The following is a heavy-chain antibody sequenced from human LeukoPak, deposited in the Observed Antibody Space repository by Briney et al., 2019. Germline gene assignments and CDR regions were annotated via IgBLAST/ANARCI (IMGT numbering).Heavy chain of an antibody. D-gene: IGHD2-2*01. V-gene: IGHV3-23*01. Sequence: PGGSLRLSCAASGFTFSSYATSWVRQAPGKGLEWVSAISGSGGSTYYADSVKGRFTISRDNSKNTLYLQMNSLRAEDTAVYYCAKPRKYQPHMDVWAKGPRSPSPQ. CDR2: ISGSGGST. CDR1: GFTFSSYA. CDR3: AKPRKYQPHMDV. J-gene: IGHJ6*04.